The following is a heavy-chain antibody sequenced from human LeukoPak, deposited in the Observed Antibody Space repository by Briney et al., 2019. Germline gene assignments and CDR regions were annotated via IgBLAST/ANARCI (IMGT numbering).Heavy chain of an antibody. V-gene: IGHV1-46*01. CDR3: ARDQGPAYGMDV. J-gene: IGHJ6*02. CDR1: GYTFTSYY. Sequence: ASVKVSCKASGYTFTSYYMHWVRQAPGQGLEWMGIINPSGGSTSYAQKFQGRVTMTRDTSTSTVYMGLSSLRSEDTAVYYCARDQGPAYGMDVWGQGTTVTVSS. CDR2: INPSGGST.